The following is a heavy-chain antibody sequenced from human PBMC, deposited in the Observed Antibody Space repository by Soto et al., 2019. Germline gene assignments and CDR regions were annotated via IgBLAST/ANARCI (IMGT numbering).Heavy chain of an antibody. J-gene: IGHJ4*02. Sequence: EVQLVESGGGMVQPGGSLRLSGAASGFTFSNYTMNWVRQAPGKGLEWVSYISSSSSTIYYADSVKGRFTISRDNAKNLLYLQMNSLRDEDTAVYYCAREGGVYGGHFDYWGQGTLVTVSS. CDR1: GFTFSNYT. D-gene: IGHD4-17*01. V-gene: IGHV3-48*02. CDR2: ISSSSSTI. CDR3: AREGGVYGGHFDY.